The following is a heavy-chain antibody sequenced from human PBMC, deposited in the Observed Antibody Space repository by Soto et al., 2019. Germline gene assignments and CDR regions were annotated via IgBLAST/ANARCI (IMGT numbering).Heavy chain of an antibody. CDR1: GDSIGTFY. CDR3: AREVKQRLGYYYIGLDV. Sequence: SETLSLTCAVSGDSIGTFYWSWFRQPAGGGLEWIGRFSLNGDTDYNPSLRSRLTMSFDTSKSQFSLRLSSVTAADTAVYYCAREVKQRLGYYYIGLDVWGQGTTVTVS. D-gene: IGHD6-25*01. CDR2: FSLNGDT. J-gene: IGHJ6*02. V-gene: IGHV4-4*07.